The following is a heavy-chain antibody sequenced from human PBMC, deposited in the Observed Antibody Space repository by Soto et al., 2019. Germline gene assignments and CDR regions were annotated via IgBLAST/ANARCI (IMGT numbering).Heavy chain of an antibody. J-gene: IGHJ5*02. Sequence: QVYLVQSGAEVKKPGASVKVSCKASGYTFTSYAMHWVRQAPGQGLEWMGRINVGNGNTEYSQKFQGRVTITRDTSASTAYMELSRLRSEDTAVYYCAREGELCGGKCGTYYWLDPWGQGTLVTVSS. CDR1: GYTFTSYA. D-gene: IGHD2-21*01. CDR2: INVGNGNT. CDR3: AREGELCGGKCGTYYWLDP. V-gene: IGHV1-3*01.